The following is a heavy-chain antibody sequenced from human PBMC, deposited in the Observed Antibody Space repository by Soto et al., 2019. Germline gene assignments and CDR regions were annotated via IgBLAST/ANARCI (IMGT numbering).Heavy chain of an antibody. J-gene: IGHJ4*02. Sequence: QVQLQESGPGLVKPSKTLSLTCTVSGASINSGNYYWTWIRQTPGRGLEWIGYVYHSRSAYYNPSLTSRLTISVDTSRNLFSLKLNSVTAADTAVYYCARGREGDMVRNYTSGLDFWGQGTMVTVSS. CDR1: GASINSGNYY. CDR3: ARGREGDMVRNYTSGLDF. D-gene: IGHD3-10*01. V-gene: IGHV4-30-4*01. CDR2: VYHSRSA.